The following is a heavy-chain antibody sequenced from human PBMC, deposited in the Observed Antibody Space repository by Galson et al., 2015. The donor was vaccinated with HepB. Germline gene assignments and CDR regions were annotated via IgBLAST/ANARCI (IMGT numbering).Heavy chain of an antibody. CDR1: GYTFTSYA. V-gene: IGHV1-3*01. J-gene: IGHJ4*02. CDR2: INAGNGNT. CDR3: ARDLEQWLARGYFDY. D-gene: IGHD6-19*01. Sequence: SVKVSCKASGYTFTSYAMHWVRQAPGQRLEWMGWINAGNGNTKYSQKFQGRVTITRDTSASTAYMELSSLRSEDTAVYYCARDLEQWLARGYFDYWGQGTLVTVSS.